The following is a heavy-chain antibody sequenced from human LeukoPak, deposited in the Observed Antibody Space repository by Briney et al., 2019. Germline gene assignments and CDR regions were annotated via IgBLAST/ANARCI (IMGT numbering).Heavy chain of an antibody. J-gene: IGHJ6*03. CDR2: ISGSGGST. CDR3: AARGGAASFHYMDV. Sequence: PGGSLRLSCAASGFTFSSYAMSWVRQAPGKGLEWVSVISGSGGSTYYADSVKGRFTISRDNSKNTLYMQMNSLRAEDTAVYYCAARGGAASFHYMDVWGKGTTVTVSS. D-gene: IGHD6-25*01. V-gene: IGHV3-23*01. CDR1: GFTFSSYA.